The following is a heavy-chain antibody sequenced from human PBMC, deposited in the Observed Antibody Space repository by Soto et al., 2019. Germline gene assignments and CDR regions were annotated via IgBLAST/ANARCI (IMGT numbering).Heavy chain of an antibody. Sequence: QVHLVESGGGVVQPGRSLRLSCAASGFTFSRYGMHWVRQAPGKGLEWVAVIWFDGSNEYYADSVKGRFTISRDNSKNTLYVEMNSLTVEDTAVYYCARDHRDAYNSRGWYFYYGPDVWGQGTTVTVSS. J-gene: IGHJ6*02. CDR3: ARDHRDAYNSRGWYFYYGPDV. V-gene: IGHV3-33*01. CDR2: IWFDGSNE. D-gene: IGHD6-19*01. CDR1: GFTFSRYG.